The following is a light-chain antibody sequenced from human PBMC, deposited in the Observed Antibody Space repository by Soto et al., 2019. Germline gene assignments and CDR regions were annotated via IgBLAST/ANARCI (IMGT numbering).Light chain of an antibody. J-gene: IGLJ3*02. Sequence: QTVVTQEPSFPVSPGRTVTLTCGLSSGSVSTSYYPSWYQLTPGQAPRTLIYSTNTRSSGVPNRFSGSILENKAALTITGAQADDESDYYCVLYMGTGISVFGGGTKRTVL. CDR2: STN. CDR1: SGSVSTSYY. CDR3: VLYMGTGISV. V-gene: IGLV8-61*01.